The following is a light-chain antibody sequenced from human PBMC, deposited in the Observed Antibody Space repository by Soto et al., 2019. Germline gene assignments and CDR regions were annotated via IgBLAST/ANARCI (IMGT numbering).Light chain of an antibody. CDR2: DAS. CDR1: QSVSSN. J-gene: IGKJ1*01. Sequence: ETVLTQSPATLSLSPGERATLSCRASQSVSSNLAWYQHRPGQAPRLLIYDASNRATGIPGSFSGSGSGTVFPTTSSHQAPEDFVFYYRQHRDNWPWTFGQGARVEIK. V-gene: IGKV3-11*01. CDR3: QHRDNWPWT.